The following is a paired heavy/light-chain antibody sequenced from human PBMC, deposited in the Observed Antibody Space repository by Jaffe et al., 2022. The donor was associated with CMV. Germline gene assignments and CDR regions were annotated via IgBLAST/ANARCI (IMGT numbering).Heavy chain of an antibody. CDR2: IIPILGIA. V-gene: IGHV1-69*09. J-gene: IGHJ3*02. CDR1: GGTFSSYA. D-gene: IGHD2-2*01. Sequence: QVQLVQSGAEVKKPGSSVKVSCKASGGTFSSYAISWVRQAPGQGLEWMGRIIPILGIANYAQKFQGRVTITADKSTSTAYMELSSLRSEDTAVYYCARERGYCSSTSCPHGGYAFDIWGQGTMVTVSS. CDR3: ARERGYCSSTSCPHGGYAFDI.
Light chain of an antibody. J-gene: IGKJ5*01. V-gene: IGKV3-11*01. Sequence: EIVLTQSPATLSLSPGERATLSCRASQSVSSYLAWYQQKPGQAPRLLIYDASNRATGIPARFSGSGSGTDFTLTISSLEPEDFAVYYCQQRSNWPPSTFGQGTRLEIK. CDR1: QSVSSY. CDR2: DAS. CDR3: QQRSNWPPST.